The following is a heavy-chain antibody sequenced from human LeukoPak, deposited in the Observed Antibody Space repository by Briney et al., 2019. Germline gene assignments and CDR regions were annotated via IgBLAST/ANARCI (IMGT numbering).Heavy chain of an antibody. Sequence: SLRLSCAASGFTFDDYAMHWVRQAPGKGLEWVSGISWNSGSIGYADSAKGRFTISRDNAKNSLYLQMNSLRAEDTALYYCAKAPTDGDYETDWYFDLWGRGTLVTVSS. CDR3: AKAPTDGDYETDWYFDL. J-gene: IGHJ2*01. D-gene: IGHD4-17*01. V-gene: IGHV3-9*01. CDR2: ISWNSGSI. CDR1: GFTFDDYA.